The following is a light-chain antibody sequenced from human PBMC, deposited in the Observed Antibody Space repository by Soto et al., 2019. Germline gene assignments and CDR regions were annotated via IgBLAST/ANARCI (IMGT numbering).Light chain of an antibody. CDR3: QRYNNWPLT. CDR1: QSVSSN. Sequence: EVVLRQSPATLSVSPGERATLSCRASQSVSSNFAWYQQKPGQAPRLLIYGASTRASGLPARFSGSGSGTEFTLTINSLQSEDFAIYYCQRYNNWPLTFGGGTKVDIK. CDR2: GAS. V-gene: IGKV3-15*01. J-gene: IGKJ4*01.